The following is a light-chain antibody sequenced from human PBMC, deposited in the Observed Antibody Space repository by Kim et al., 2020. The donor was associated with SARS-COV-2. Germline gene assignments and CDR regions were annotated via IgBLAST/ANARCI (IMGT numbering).Light chain of an antibody. CDR1: SSDVGSYNL. Sequence: QSALTQPASVSGSPGQSITISCTGTSSDVGSYNLVSWYQQHPGKAPKLMIYEGSKRPSGVSNRFSGSKSGNTPSLTISGLQAEDEADYYCCSYAGSSVFGGGTKLTVL. V-gene: IGLV2-23*01. J-gene: IGLJ3*02. CDR3: CSYAGSSV. CDR2: EGS.